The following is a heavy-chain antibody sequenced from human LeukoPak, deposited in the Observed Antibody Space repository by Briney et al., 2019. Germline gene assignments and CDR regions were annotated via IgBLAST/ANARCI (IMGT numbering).Heavy chain of an antibody. Sequence: PGGSLRLSCAASGFTFSSYGMHWVRQAPGKGLEGVAFIRYDGSNKYYADSVKGRFTISRDNSKNTLYLQMNSLRAEDTAVYYCAKDPQWELPKNFDYWGQGPLVTVSS. CDR2: IRYDGSNK. J-gene: IGHJ4*02. CDR1: GFTFSSYG. V-gene: IGHV3-30*02. CDR3: AKDPQWELPKNFDY. D-gene: IGHD1-26*01.